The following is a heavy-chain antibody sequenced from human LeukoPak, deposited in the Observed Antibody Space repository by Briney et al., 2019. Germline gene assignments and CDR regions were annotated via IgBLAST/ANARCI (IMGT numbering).Heavy chain of an antibody. J-gene: IGHJ4*02. Sequence: GSVKVSCKASGYTFTSYGISWVRQAPGQGLEWMGWISAYNGNTNYAQKLQGRVTMTTDTSTSTAYMELRSLRAEDTAVYYCAKDFSGELLIDYWGQGTLVTVSS. D-gene: IGHD1-26*01. V-gene: IGHV1-18*01. CDR2: ISAYNGNT. CDR3: AKDFSGELLIDY. CDR1: GYTFTSYG.